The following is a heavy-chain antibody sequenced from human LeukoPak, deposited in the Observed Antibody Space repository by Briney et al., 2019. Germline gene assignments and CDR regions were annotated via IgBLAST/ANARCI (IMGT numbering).Heavy chain of an antibody. CDR2: IYSGGST. V-gene: IGHV3-53*01. CDR1: GFTVSSNY. CDR3: ARASSWGLTFDY. D-gene: IGHD6-13*01. Sequence: GGSLRLSCAASGFTVSSNYMSWVRQAPGKGLEWVSVIYSGGSTYYADSVKDRFTISSENSKNTLYLQMNSLRAEDTAVYYCARASSWGLTFDYWGQGTLVTVSS. J-gene: IGHJ4*02.